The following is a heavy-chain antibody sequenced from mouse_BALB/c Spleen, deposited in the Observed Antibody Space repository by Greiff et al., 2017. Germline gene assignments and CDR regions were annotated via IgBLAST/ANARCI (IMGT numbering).Heavy chain of an antibody. CDR3: TRDSLNWDVGTWFAY. Sequence: EVQLKESGGGLVKPGGSLKLSCAASGFTFSSYTMSWVRQTPEKRLEWVATISSGGSYTYYPDSVKGRFTISRDNAKNTLYLQMSSLKSEDTAMYYCTRDSLNWDVGTWFAYWGQGTLVTVSA. J-gene: IGHJ3*01. CDR1: GFTFSSYT. CDR2: ISSGGSYT. V-gene: IGHV5-6-4*01. D-gene: IGHD4-1*01.